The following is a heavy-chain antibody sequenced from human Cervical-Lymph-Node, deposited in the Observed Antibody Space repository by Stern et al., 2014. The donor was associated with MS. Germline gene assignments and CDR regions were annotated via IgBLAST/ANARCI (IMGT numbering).Heavy chain of an antibody. CDR3: GRAGLDDTFDV. CDR1: GGSVSSNRYY. D-gene: IGHD3/OR15-3a*01. V-gene: IGHV4-39*01. CDR2: IYYSGAT. J-gene: IGHJ3*01. Sequence: QVQLQESGPGLVKPSETLSLTCSISGGSVSSNRYYWGWIRQPPGKGLEWIGIIYYSGATFYNPSLTRPVSLSMDPSKNQFSLSLSSVTAADTAVYYCGRAGLDDTFDVWGQGTMVTVSS.